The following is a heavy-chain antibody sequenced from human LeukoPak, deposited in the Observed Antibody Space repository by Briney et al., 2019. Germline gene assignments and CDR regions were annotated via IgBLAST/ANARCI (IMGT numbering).Heavy chain of an antibody. Sequence: SETLSLTCTVSGGSISSYYWSWSRQPPGKGLEWIGYIYYSGSTNYNPSLKSRVTISVDTSKNQFSLKLSSVTAADTAVYYCARARDYYDSSGLERGYYFDYWGQGTLVTVSS. J-gene: IGHJ4*02. CDR3: ARARDYYDSSGLERGYYFDY. V-gene: IGHV4-59*12. CDR1: GGSISSYY. D-gene: IGHD3-22*01. CDR2: IYYSGST.